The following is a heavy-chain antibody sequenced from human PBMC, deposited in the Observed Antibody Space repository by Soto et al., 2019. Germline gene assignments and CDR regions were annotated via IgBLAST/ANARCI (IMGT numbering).Heavy chain of an antibody. J-gene: IGHJ6*02. CDR1: GFSVSTSGVG. Sequence: QITLKESGPTLVKPTQTLTLTCTFSGFSVSTSGVGVAWIRQPPGKALEWLALIYWDDDKRYSPFLQSRVTITKDPSKNPVVLTMTNMDPVDTATYYCAHKGGRGAAMDVWGQGTTVTVSS. D-gene: IGHD2-15*01. V-gene: IGHV2-5*02. CDR2: IYWDDDK. CDR3: AHKGGRGAAMDV.